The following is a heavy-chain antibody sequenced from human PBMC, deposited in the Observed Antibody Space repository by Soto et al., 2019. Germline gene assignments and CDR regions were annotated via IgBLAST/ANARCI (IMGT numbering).Heavy chain of an antibody. CDR3: ARVPVLRFLEWLRSDFDY. J-gene: IGHJ4*02. D-gene: IGHD3-3*01. CDR2: ISAYNGNT. CDR1: GYTFTSYG. V-gene: IGHV1-18*01. Sequence: GASVKVSCKASGYTFTSYGISWVRQAPGQGLEWMGWISAYNGNTNYAQKLQGRVTMTTDTSTSTAYMELRSLRSDDTAVYYRARVPVLRFLEWLRSDFDYWGQGTLVAVSS.